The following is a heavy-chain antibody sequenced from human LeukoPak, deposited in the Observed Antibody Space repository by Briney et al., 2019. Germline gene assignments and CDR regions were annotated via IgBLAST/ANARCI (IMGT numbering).Heavy chain of an antibody. CDR1: GFTFTGYY. CDR2: ISSSSSTI. Sequence: GGSLRLSCAASGFTFTGYYMNWVRQAPGKGLEWVSYISSSSSTIYYADSVKGRFTISRDNAKNSLYLQMNSLRAEDTAVYYCARHSGSYHFDYWGQGTLVTVSS. CDR3: ARHSGSYHFDY. V-gene: IGHV3-48*04. J-gene: IGHJ4*02. D-gene: IGHD1-26*01.